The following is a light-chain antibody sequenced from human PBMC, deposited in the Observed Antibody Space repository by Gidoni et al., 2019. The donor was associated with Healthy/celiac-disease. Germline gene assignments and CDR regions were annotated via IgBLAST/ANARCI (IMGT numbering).Light chain of an antibody. V-gene: IGLV2-14*03. Sequence: QSALTQPASVSGSPGQSITISCTGTSIDVGCYNYVSWYQQHPGNAPKLMIYDVSNRPSGVSNRFSGSKSGNTASLTISGLQAEDEADYYSSSYTSSSTVFGGGTKLTVL. CDR1: SIDVGCYNY. J-gene: IGLJ2*01. CDR2: DVS. CDR3: SSYTSSSTV.